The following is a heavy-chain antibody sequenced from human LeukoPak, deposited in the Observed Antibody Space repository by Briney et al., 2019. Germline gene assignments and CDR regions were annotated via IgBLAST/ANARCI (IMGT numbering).Heavy chain of an antibody. CDR1: GFTFSSYS. CDR2: ISSSSSTI. V-gene: IGHV3-48*01. J-gene: IGHJ5*02. CDR3: ARYLPQISSSSYNWFDP. D-gene: IGHD6-13*01. Sequence: PGGSLRLSCAASGFTFSSYSMNWVRQAPGKGLEWVSYISSSSSTIYYADSVKGRFTISRDNAKNSLYLQMNSLRAEDTAVYYCARYLPQISSSSYNWFDPWGQGTLVTVSS.